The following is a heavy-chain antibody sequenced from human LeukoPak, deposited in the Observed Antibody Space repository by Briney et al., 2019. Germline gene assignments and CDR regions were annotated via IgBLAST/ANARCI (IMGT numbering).Heavy chain of an antibody. Sequence: SETLSLTRAVYGESFSGFYWSWIRQPPGKGLEWIGEINHSGSTNYNPSLKSRVTISVDTSKNQFSLKLSSVTAADTAVYYCARGNFYYDSSGYYLFDYWGQGTLVTVSS. J-gene: IGHJ4*02. CDR2: INHSGST. D-gene: IGHD3-22*01. V-gene: IGHV4-34*01. CDR1: GESFSGFY. CDR3: ARGNFYYDSSGYYLFDY.